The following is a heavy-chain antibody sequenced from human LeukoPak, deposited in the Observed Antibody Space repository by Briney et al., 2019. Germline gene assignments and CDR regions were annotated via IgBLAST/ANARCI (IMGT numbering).Heavy chain of an antibody. CDR3: AKVDCSSTSCYPYYFDY. D-gene: IGHD2-2*01. CDR1: GFTFSSYS. J-gene: IGHJ4*02. CDR2: ISSSSSTI. Sequence: PGGSLRLSCAASGFTFSSYSMNWVRQAPGKGLEWVSYISSSSSTIYYADSVKGRFTISRDNAKNSLYLQMNSLRAEDTAVYYCAKVDCSSTSCYPYYFDYWGQGTLVTVSS. V-gene: IGHV3-48*01.